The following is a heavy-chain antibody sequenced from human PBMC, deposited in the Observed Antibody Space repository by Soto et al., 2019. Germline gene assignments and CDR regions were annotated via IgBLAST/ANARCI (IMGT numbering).Heavy chain of an antibody. D-gene: IGHD2-15*01. V-gene: IGHV3-23*01. CDR3: AKAPDIPVY. Sequence: GGSLRLSCVASRFTFSRYAMTWVRQAPGKGLEWVSTVVASGDTYYADSVKGRFTISRDNSKNTLYLQMNSLRAEDSAIYFCAKAPDIPVYWGQGTLVTVSS. J-gene: IGHJ4*02. CDR2: VVASGDT. CDR1: RFTFSRYA.